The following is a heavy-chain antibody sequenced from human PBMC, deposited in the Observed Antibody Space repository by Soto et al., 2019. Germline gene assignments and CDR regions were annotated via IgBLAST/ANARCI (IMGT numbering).Heavy chain of an antibody. CDR1: GDSVSNSGYY. V-gene: IGHV4-39*01. CDR3: ARARNRQGRDWFDT. Sequence: PSETLSLTCIVSGDSVSNSGYYWGWIRQSPGKRLEWVGSVSFSGSKYYDPSLRSRVTFSVDTSKTLISLKLRSVTAADTAVYYCARARNRQGRDWFDTWGPGTLATVSS. CDR2: VSFSGSK. J-gene: IGHJ5*02.